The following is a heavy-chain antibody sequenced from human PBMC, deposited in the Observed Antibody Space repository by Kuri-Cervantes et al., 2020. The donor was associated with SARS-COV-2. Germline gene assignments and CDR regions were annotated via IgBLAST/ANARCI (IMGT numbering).Heavy chain of an antibody. CDR1: GFTFSDYY. CDR2: ISRSSSI. D-gene: IGHD2-15*01. CDR3: ARGGLCSGGSCYHYSYYMDV. Sequence: GESLKISCAASGFTFSDYYMKWVRQAPGKGLEWISSISRSSSIYYADSVKGRFTISRDNAKNSLYLHMDSLRAEDSAVYSCARGGLCSGGSCYHYSYYMDVWGKGTTVTVSS. V-gene: IGHV3-69-1*01. J-gene: IGHJ6*03.